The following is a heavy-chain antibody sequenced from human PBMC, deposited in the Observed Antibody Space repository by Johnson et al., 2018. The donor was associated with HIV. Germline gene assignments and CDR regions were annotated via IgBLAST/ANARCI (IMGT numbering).Heavy chain of an antibody. CDR3: AKDSSSRMGFPGLDI. V-gene: IGHV3-30*02. CDR2: LRYDGSEK. J-gene: IGHJ3*02. Sequence: QVQLVESGGGLVQPGRSLRLSCAASGFIVSSNYMSWVRQAPGKGLEWVTFLRYDGSEKYFADSVKGRFTISRDNSKNTLYLQMSSLRLEDTALYYCAKDSSSRMGFPGLDIWGPGTMVTVSS. CDR1: GFIVSSNY. D-gene: IGHD2-2*01.